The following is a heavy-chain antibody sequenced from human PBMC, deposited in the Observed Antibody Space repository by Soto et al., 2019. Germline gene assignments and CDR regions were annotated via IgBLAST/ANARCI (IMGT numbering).Heavy chain of an antibody. CDR1: GGSISSRSYY. CDR2: IYYSGST. J-gene: IGHJ6*03. CDR3: ARGSGFGGLYYYYYYMDV. Sequence: QLQLQESGPGLVKPSETLSLTCTVSGGSISSRSYYWGWIRQPPGKGLEWIGSIYYSGSTYYNPSLKSRVTISVDTSKNQFSLKLSSVTAADTAVYYCARGSGFGGLYYYYYYMDVWGKGTTVTVSS. D-gene: IGHD3-10*01. V-gene: IGHV4-39*01.